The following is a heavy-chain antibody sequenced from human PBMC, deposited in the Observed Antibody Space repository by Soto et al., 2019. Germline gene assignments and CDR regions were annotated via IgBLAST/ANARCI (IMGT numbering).Heavy chain of an antibody. Sequence: QITLKESGPTLVKPTQTLTLTCSFSGFSLTTGVGVGWIRQPPGKALEWLAIIYWNDEKLYNPSLKTRLTITKDTSKNQVVLTVTDMDPVDTATYYCAHRVNMARGPYNSFGPWGQGTLVTVSS. CDR2: IYWNDEK. D-gene: IGHD3-10*01. V-gene: IGHV2-5*01. J-gene: IGHJ5*02. CDR3: AHRVNMARGPYNSFGP. CDR1: GFSLTTGVG.